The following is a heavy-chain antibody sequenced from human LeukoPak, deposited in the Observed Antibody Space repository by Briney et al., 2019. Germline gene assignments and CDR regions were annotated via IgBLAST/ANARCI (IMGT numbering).Heavy chain of an antibody. CDR3: TRDIEWAPKYYFEY. J-gene: IGHJ4*02. CDR2: VSGRGDSS. CDR1: GFTVSSYA. D-gene: IGHD1-26*01. V-gene: IGHV3-23*01. Sequence: GGSLRLSCAASGFTVSSYAMSWVRQAPGKGLEWVSAVSGRGDSSDSADSVKGRFTVSRDNSKNTVYLQMNSLRAEDTAVYYCTRDIEWAPKYYFEYWGQGTLVTVSS.